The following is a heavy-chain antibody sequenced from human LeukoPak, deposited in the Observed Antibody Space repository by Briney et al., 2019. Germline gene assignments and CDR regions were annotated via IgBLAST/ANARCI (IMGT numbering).Heavy chain of an antibody. V-gene: IGHV1-69*13. CDR1: GGTFSSYA. D-gene: IGHD3-10*01. CDR2: IIPIFGTA. CDR3: ARDPDPYPDPFSPFGSGSSNWFDP. Sequence: GASVKVSCKASGGTFSSYAISWVRQAPGQGLEWMGGIIPIFGTANYAQKFQGRVTITADESTSTAYMELSSLRSEDTAVYYCARDPDPYPDPFSPFGSGSSNWFDPWGQGTLVTVSS. J-gene: IGHJ5*02.